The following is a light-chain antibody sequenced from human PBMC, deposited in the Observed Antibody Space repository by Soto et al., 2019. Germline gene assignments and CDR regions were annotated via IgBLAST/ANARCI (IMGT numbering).Light chain of an antibody. CDR3: TSFAPGRIYV. CDR2: EVT. CDR1: SSDVGGYDS. V-gene: IGLV2-8*01. Sequence: QSALTQPPSASGSPGQSVTISCTGTSSDVGGYDSVAWYQQHPGKAPKLIIYEVTKRPSGVPDRFSGSKSGNTASLTVSGLQAEDEADYYCTSFAPGRIYVFGSGTKVTVL. J-gene: IGLJ1*01.